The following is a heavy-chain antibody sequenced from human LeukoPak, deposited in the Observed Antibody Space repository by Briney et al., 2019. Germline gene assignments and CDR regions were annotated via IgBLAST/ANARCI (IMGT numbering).Heavy chain of an antibody. CDR3: AKDYSDCGGYPDY. J-gene: IGHJ4*02. CDR1: GYTFTTYA. D-gene: IGHD2-21*01. V-gene: IGHV3-23*01. Sequence: GGSLRLSCAASGYTFTTYAMSWVRQAPGKGLEWVSGISGSGGSTYYADSVKGRFTISRDNSKNTLYLRVNSLRAEDTALYYCAKDYSDCGGYPDYWGQGSLVTVSS. CDR2: ISGSGGST.